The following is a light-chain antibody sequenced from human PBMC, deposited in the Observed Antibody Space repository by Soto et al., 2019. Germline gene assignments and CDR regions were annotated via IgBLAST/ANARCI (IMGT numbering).Light chain of an antibody. Sequence: QSALTQPASVSGSPGQSITISCTGTSSDVGSYNLVSWYQQHPGKAPKLMIYEGSKRPSGISNRFSGSKSGNTASLTISGLQAEDEADYYCFSYAGSAYVFGTGTKLTVL. CDR2: EGS. CDR1: SSDVGSYNL. CDR3: FSYAGSAYV. J-gene: IGLJ1*01. V-gene: IGLV2-23*01.